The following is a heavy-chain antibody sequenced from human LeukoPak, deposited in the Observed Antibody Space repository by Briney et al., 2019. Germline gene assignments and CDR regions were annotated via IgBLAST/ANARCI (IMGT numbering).Heavy chain of an antibody. D-gene: IGHD2-15*01. CDR2: IYISGNT. J-gene: IGHJ5*02. CDR3: AGTRRYCSGGSCYNWFDP. V-gene: IGHV4-61*02. Sequence: PSETLSLTCTVSGDSISSDTYYWTWIRQPAGKGLEWIGRIYISGNTNYNPSLKSRVTISVDTSKNQFSLNLNSVTAADTAVYYCAGTRRYCSGGSCYNWFDPWGQRTLVTVSS. CDR1: GDSISSDTYY.